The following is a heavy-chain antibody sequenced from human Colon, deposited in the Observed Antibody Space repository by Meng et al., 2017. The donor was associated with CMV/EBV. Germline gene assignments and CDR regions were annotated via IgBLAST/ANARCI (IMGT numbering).Heavy chain of an antibody. J-gene: IGHJ6*02. Sequence: SLRLSCAASGFTFSSYAMHWVRQAPGKGLEWVAVISYDGSNKYYADSVKGRFTISRDNSKNTLYLQMNSLRAEDTAVYYCAEQEWLHYYYYGMDVWGQGTTVTVSS. CDR3: AEQEWLHYYYYGMDV. D-gene: IGHD3-3*01. V-gene: IGHV3-30*04. CDR2: ISYDGSNK. CDR1: GFTFSSYA.